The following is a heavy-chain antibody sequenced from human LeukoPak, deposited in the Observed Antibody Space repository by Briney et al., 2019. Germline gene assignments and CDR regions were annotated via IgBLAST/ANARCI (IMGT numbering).Heavy chain of an antibody. D-gene: IGHD2-2*01. CDR1: GFTFRSYF. V-gene: IGHV3-33*08. J-gene: IGHJ5*02. CDR3: ARPYCSSSNCPGWFDP. CDR2: IWYDGSQK. Sequence: GGSLRLSCAASGFTFRSYFMTWVRQAPGKGLEWVAVIWYDGSQKYYADSVKGRFTISRDNSKNTLYLQMNSLRAEDTAVYYCARPYCSSSNCPGWFDPWGQGTLVTVSP.